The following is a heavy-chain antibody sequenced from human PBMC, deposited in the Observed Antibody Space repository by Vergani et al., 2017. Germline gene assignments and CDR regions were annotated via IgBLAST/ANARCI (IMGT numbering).Heavy chain of an antibody. J-gene: IGHJ4*02. CDR3: ARDVETVTLILKGDKFDY. Sequence: QVQLVQSGAEVKKPGASVKVSCKASGYTFTSYYMHWVRQAPGQGLEWMGIINPSGGSTSYAQKFQGRVTMTRDTSTSTVYMELSSLRSEDTAVYYCARDVETVTLILKGDKFDYWGQGTLVTVSS. CDR2: INPSGGST. V-gene: IGHV1-46*01. D-gene: IGHD4-11*01. CDR1: GYTFTSYY.